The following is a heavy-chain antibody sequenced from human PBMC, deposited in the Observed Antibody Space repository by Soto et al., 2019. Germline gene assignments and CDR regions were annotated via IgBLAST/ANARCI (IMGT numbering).Heavy chain of an antibody. V-gene: IGHV3-30*18. CDR2: ILYDESDQ. J-gene: IGHJ4*02. CDR1: GFTFSDYT. Sequence: QVQLVESGGGVVQPGRSLRLSCSASGFTFSDYTMHWVRQAPGRGLEWVAIILYDESDQYYSDSVKGRFTISRDNSKNTLYLQMHSLTTEDTAVYYCAKDGRHLWSKQYYFDSWGQGALVTVSS. CDR3: AKDGRHLWSKQYYFDS. D-gene: IGHD1-26*01.